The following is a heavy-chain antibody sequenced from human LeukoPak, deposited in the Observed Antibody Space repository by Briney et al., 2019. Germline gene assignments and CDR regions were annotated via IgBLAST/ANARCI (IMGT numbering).Heavy chain of an antibody. V-gene: IGHV3-49*04. CDR2: IRSKAYGGTT. CDR3: TTSLGYYDFWSGSPYYYGMDV. Sequence: GGSLRLSCTASGFTFGDYAMSWVRRAPGKGLEWVGFIRSKAYGGTTEYAASVKGRFTISRDDSKSIAYLQMNSLKTEDTAVYYCTTSLGYYDFWSGSPYYYGMDVWGQGTTVTVSS. D-gene: IGHD3-3*01. CDR1: GFTFGDYA. J-gene: IGHJ6*02.